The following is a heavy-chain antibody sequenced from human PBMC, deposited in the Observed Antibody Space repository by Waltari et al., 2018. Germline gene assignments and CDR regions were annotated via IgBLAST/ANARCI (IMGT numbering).Heavy chain of an antibody. CDR3: TRHYYGDPGDH. D-gene: IGHD2-21*01. J-gene: IGHJ4*02. CDR1: GGPFTDTNYY. Sequence: QLQLQESGPGPVKPSETLSLPCTVPGGPFTDTNYYWGLFRQPPGKGREWIGSIFYNGYTYYNPSLKSRLAISIDSSKNQFFLKLRSVSAADTAVYYCTRHYYGDPGDHWGQGILVTVSS. V-gene: IGHV4-39*01. CDR2: IFYNGYT.